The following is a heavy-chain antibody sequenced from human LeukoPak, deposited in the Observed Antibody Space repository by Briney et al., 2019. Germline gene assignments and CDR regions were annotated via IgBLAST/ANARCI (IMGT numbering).Heavy chain of an antibody. D-gene: IGHD3-3*01. V-gene: IGHV4-61*02. Sequence: SQTLSLTGTVSGGSISSGRYYGSWIRQPAGKGVEWIGRMYTSWSTNYNPTLKRRVTISVDTSKNQFSLKLSSVTAADTAVYYCARGVYYDFWSGYFNNWFDPWGQGTLVTVSS. CDR1: GGSISSGRYY. CDR2: MYTSWST. CDR3: ARGVYYDFWSGYFNNWFDP. J-gene: IGHJ5*02.